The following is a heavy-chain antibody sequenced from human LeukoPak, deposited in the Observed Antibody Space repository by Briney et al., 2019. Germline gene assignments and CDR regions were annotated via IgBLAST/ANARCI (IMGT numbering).Heavy chain of an antibody. Sequence: GGCLRLSCAASGFTFIDYSMSWSRQAPGKGLERVSYISSSSSYTTYADSVKGRFTISRDNAKNSLYLQMNSLRAEDTAVYYCARAVVPAAKYWYFDLWGRGTLVTVSS. CDR2: ISSSSSYT. CDR1: GFTFIDYS. J-gene: IGHJ2*01. D-gene: IGHD2-2*01. CDR3: ARAVVPAAKYWYFDL. V-gene: IGHV3-11*05.